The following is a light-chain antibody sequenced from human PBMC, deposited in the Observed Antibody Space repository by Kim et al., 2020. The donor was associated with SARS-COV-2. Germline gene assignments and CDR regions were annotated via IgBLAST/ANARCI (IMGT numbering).Light chain of an antibody. V-gene: IGLV2-14*03. J-gene: IGLJ2*01. CDR3: SSYTSSSTLV. CDR1: SSDVGGYNY. CDR2: DVS. Sequence: GQSITISCTGTSSDVGGYNYVSWYQQHPGKAPKLMIYDVSNRPSGVSNRFSGSKSDNTASLTISGLQAEDEADYYCSSYTSSSTLVFGGGTKVTVL.